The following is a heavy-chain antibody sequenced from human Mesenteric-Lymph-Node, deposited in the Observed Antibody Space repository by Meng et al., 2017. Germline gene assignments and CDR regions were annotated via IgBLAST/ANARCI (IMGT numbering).Heavy chain of an antibody. Sequence: QVQLQESGPGLVKPSETLSLTCTVSGGSVSSGSYYWSWIRQPPGKGLEWIGYISYSGSTNYNPSLRSRVTISVDTSKNQFSLRLNSVTAADTAVYYCARDLGSIAALGYWGQGTLVTVSS. CDR2: ISYSGST. V-gene: IGHV4-61*01. CDR3: ARDLGSIAALGY. J-gene: IGHJ4*02. D-gene: IGHD6-6*01. CDR1: GGSVSSGSYY.